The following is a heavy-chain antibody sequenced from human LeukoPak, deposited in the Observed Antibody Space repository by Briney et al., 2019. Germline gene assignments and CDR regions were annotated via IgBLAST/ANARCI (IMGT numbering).Heavy chain of an antibody. Sequence: GGSLRLSCAASGIIFSAHGMHWVRQAPGKGLEWVAIIRFDGSNIHYADSVKGRFTISRDNSKNTLYLQMNSLRAEDTAVYYCVRDGVGATTYFGYFDHWGQGNLVTVSS. V-gene: IGHV3-33*01. CDR1: GIIFSAHG. J-gene: IGHJ4*02. CDR2: IRFDGSNI. CDR3: VRDGVGATTYFGYFDH. D-gene: IGHD1-26*01.